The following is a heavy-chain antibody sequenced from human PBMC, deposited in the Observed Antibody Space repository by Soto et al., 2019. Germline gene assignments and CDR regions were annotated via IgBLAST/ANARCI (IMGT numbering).Heavy chain of an antibody. CDR2: IYYSGST. D-gene: IGHD2-2*01. CDR1: GGSISSYY. V-gene: IGHV4-59*01. Sequence: SETLSLTCTVSGGSISSYYWSWIRQPPGKGLEWIGYIYYSGSTNYNPSLKSRVTISVDTSKNQFSLKLSSVTAADTAVYYCARHRDIVVVPAAINWFDPWGQGTLVTVSS. J-gene: IGHJ5*02. CDR3: ARHRDIVVVPAAINWFDP.